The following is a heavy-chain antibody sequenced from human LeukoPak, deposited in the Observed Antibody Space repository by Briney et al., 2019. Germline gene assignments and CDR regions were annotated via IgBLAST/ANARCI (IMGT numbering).Heavy chain of an antibody. J-gene: IGHJ4*02. Sequence: PGGSLRLSCEASGFTFRSNHMHWVRQAPGKGLEWVAVISNDGSNKYYADSVKGRFIISRDNSKNTVYVEMNSLRAEDTAVCHCASSYSPASYWGQGTLVTVSS. D-gene: IGHD3-16*01. CDR3: ASSYSPASY. V-gene: IGHV3-30*03. CDR1: GFTFRSNH. CDR2: ISNDGSNK.